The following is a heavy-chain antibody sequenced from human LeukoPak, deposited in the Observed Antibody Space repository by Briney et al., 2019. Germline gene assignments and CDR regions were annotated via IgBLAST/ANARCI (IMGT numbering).Heavy chain of an antibody. CDR2: IYTSGTT. J-gene: IGHJ3*02. CDR3: ARDLSNVDAFDI. V-gene: IGHV4-61*02. D-gene: IGHD2-8*01. Sequence: SETLSLTCTVSGGSISSGSYYWSWIWQPAGKGLEWIGRIYTSGTTNYNPSLKSRVTISVDTSKNQFSLKLSSVTAADTAVYYCARDLSNVDAFDIWGQGTMVTVSS. CDR1: GGSISSGSYY.